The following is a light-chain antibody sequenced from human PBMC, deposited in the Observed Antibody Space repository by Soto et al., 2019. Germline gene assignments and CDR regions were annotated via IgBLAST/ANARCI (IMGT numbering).Light chain of an antibody. CDR3: GTWHTSLSVRV. Sequence: QAVVTQPPSVSAAPGQKVTISCSGSSSNIGNNYVSWYQQRPGTAPKLLIYENNKRPSGIPDRFSGSKSGTSATLGITGLQTGDEADYYCGTWHTSLSVRVFGGGTKVTVL. CDR1: SSNIGNNY. CDR2: ENN. V-gene: IGLV1-51*02. J-gene: IGLJ3*02.